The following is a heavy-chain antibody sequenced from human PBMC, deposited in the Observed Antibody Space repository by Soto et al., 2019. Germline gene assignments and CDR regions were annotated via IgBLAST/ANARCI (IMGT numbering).Heavy chain of an antibody. D-gene: IGHD6-13*01. V-gene: IGHV1-69*06. Sequence: QVQLEQSGSEVKKSGSSVKVSCKASGYSFSSHAITWVRQAPGQGLEWMGGIIPVLGTPSYAQKFQGRVTISAYKSTDTSYLELRSVRSEDTAVYYCARGGALSTSWYWGDGLDSWGQGTQVTVAS. CDR3: ARGGALSTSWYWGDGLDS. CDR1: GYSFSSHA. J-gene: IGHJ4*02. CDR2: IIPVLGTP.